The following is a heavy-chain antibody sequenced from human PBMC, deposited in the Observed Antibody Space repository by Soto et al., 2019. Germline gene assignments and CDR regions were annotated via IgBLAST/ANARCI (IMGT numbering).Heavy chain of an antibody. D-gene: IGHD3-10*01. CDR3: AKGWTSGATISPGFDY. V-gene: IGHV3-23*01. CDR2: ISGSGGST. J-gene: IGHJ4*02. Sequence: GGSLRLSCAASGFTFSSYAMSWVRQAPGKGLEWVSAISGSGGSTYYADSVKGRFTISRDNSRNTLYLQMNSLRAEDTAVYYCAKGWTSGATISPGFDYWGQGTLVTVSS. CDR1: GFTFSSYA.